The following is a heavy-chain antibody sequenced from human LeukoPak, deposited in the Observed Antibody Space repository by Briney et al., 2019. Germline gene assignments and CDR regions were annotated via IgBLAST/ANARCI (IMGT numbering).Heavy chain of an antibody. J-gene: IGHJ4*02. D-gene: IGHD2-15*01. CDR2: INHSGST. Sequence: SETLSLTCAVYGGSFSGYYWSWIRQPPGKGLEWIGEINHSGSTNYNPSLKSRVTISVDTSKNQFSLKLSSVTAADTAVYYCARTRLYCSGGGCSPYYFDYWGQGTLVTVSS. CDR1: GGSFSGYY. CDR3: ARTRLYCSGGGCSPYYFDY. V-gene: IGHV4-34*01.